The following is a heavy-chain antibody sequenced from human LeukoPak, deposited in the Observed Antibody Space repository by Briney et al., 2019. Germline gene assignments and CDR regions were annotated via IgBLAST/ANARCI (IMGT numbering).Heavy chain of an antibody. CDR3: ARGITGTIDY. CDR1: GVSISSYY. CDR2: IYYSGST. J-gene: IGHJ4*02. Sequence: PESLCLSWADPGVSISSYYRSWLRQPPGKGPEWIGYIYYSGSTNYNPSLKSRVTISVDTSKNQFSLKLSSVTAADTAVYYCARGITGTIDYWGQGTLVTVAS. D-gene: IGHD1-20*01. V-gene: IGHV4-59*01.